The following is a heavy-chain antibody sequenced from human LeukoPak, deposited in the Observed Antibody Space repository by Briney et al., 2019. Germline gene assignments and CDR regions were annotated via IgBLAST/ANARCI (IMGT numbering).Heavy chain of an antibody. J-gene: IGHJ4*02. V-gene: IGHV4-59*12. D-gene: IGHD6-13*01. CDR3: ARDVVAAAGTWDY. Sequence: SETLSLTCTVSDGSISSYYWSWIRQPPGKGLEWIGYIYNSGSTNYNPSLKSRVTISVDTSKKQFSLKLSSVTAADTAVYYCARDVVAAAGTWDYWGQGTLVTVSS. CDR2: IYNSGST. CDR1: DGSISSYY.